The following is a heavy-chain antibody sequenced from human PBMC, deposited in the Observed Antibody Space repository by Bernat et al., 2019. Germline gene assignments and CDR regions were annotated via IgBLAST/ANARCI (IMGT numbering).Heavy chain of an antibody. J-gene: IGHJ6*02. CDR2: TSYDGSNN. V-gene: IGHV3-30*18. CDR3: AKDPMGRSSYYGMDG. D-gene: IGHD1-26*01. Sequence: QVQLVESGGGVVQPGRSLRLSCAGSGFIFSHYGMHWVRQIPGKGLEWVAITSYDGSNNQYADSVKGRFTISRDNSKSTLYLQMNSLRGEDTAVYYCAKDPMGRSSYYGMDGWGQGTTVTVSS. CDR1: GFIFSHYG.